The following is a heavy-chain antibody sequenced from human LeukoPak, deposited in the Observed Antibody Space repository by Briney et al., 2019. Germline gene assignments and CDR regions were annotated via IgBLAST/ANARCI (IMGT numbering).Heavy chain of an antibody. CDR3: ARLRQWLPFDY. CDR2: IYYSGST. Sequence: SETLSLTCTGSGGPINNYYWSWIRQPPGKGLEWIGYIYYSGSTKYNPSLKSRVTISVDTSKNQFSLKLNSVTAADTAVYYCARLRQWLPFDYWGQGTLVTVSS. V-gene: IGHV4-59*01. J-gene: IGHJ4*02. D-gene: IGHD6-19*01. CDR1: GGPINNYY.